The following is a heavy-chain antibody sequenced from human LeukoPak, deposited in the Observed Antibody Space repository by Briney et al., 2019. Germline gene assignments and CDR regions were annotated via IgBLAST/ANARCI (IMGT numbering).Heavy chain of an antibody. CDR1: GLTFSSHW. V-gene: IGHV3-23*01. Sequence: PGGSLRLSCAASGLTFSSHWMHWVRQAPGKGLVWVSAISGSGGSTYYADSVKGRFTISRDNSKNALYLQMNSLRAEDTAVYYCAKDRVIGVGGQGTLVTVSS. D-gene: IGHD2/OR15-2a*01. J-gene: IGHJ4*02. CDR2: ISGSGGST. CDR3: AKDRVIGV.